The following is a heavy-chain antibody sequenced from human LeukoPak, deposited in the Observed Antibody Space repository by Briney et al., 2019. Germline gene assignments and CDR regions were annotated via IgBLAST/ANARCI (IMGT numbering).Heavy chain of an antibody. CDR1: GFTFSSYW. Sequence: GGSLRLSCAASGFTFSSYWMHWVRQAPGKGLEWVSSISSSSSYIYYADSVKGRFTISRDNAKNSLFLQMNSLRAEDTAVYYCAREASSGTTEYYFDYWGQGTLVTVSS. D-gene: IGHD1-1*01. J-gene: IGHJ4*02. CDR3: AREASSGTTEYYFDY. CDR2: ISSSSSYI. V-gene: IGHV3-21*01.